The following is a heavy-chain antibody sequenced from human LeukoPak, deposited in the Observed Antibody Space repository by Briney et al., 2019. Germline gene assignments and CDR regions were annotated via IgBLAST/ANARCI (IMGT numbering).Heavy chain of an antibody. Sequence: GGSLRLSCAASGFIFTNYFMSWVRQAPGKGLGWVASIKHDGSEKYYVDSVRGRFTISRDNTMNSLYLQMSSLRAEDTAVYYCATDRGWRTSGYYLYYFEYWGQGTLVTYSS. D-gene: IGHD3-3*01. CDR2: IKHDGSEK. V-gene: IGHV3-7*01. J-gene: IGHJ4*02. CDR3: ATDRGWRTSGYYLYYFEY. CDR1: GFIFTNYF.